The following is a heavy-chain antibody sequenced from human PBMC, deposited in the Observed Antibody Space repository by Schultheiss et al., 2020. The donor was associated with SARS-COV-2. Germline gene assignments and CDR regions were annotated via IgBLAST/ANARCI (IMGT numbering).Heavy chain of an antibody. V-gene: IGHV1-18*01. Sequence: ASVKVSCKASGYTFTSYGISWVRQAPGQGLEWMGWISAYNGNTNYAQKLQGRVTMTRDTSISTAYMELSRLRSDDTAVYYCARGLPYSSSWYYGYWGQGTLVTVSS. D-gene: IGHD6-13*01. CDR1: GYTFTSYG. CDR3: ARGLPYSSSWYYGY. CDR2: ISAYNGNT. J-gene: IGHJ4*02.